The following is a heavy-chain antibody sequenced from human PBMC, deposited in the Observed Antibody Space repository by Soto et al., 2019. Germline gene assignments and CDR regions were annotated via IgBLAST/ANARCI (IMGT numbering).Heavy chain of an antibody. D-gene: IGHD3-10*01. CDR1: GVSISSDNW. CDR2: IYHSGNT. Sequence: SETLSLTCAVSGVSISSDNWWSWVRQPPGKGLEWIGEIYHSGNTHYNPSLKSRVTISGDKSKHQFSLKLNSVTAADTALYYCARASGSRPRHYSIAADYYYFGMDVWGQGTTVSVSS. V-gene: IGHV4-4*02. J-gene: IGHJ6*01. CDR3: ARASGSRPRHYSIAADYYYFGMDV.